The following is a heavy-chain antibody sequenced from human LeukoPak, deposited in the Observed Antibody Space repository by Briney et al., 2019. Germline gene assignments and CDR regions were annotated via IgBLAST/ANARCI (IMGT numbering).Heavy chain of an antibody. J-gene: IGHJ4*02. V-gene: IGHV3-30*18. Sequence: GGSLRLSCAASGFTFSSYGMHWVRQAPGKGLEWVAIISYDGGDKYYADSVKGRFTISRDNSRNTLYLQMNSPRPEDTAVYYCAKGGSGWYFGYWGQGTLVTVSS. D-gene: IGHD6-19*01. CDR3: AKGGSGWYFGY. CDR2: ISYDGGDK. CDR1: GFTFSSYG.